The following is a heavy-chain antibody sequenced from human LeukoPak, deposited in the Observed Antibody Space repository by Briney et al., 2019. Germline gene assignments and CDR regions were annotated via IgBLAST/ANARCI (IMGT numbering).Heavy chain of an antibody. CDR3: ARHYDSSGYYSTRAFDI. Sequence: PSETLSLTCTVSGGSISSYYWSWIQQPPGKGLEWIGYIYYSGSTNYNPSLKSRVTISVDTSKNQFSLKLSSVTAADTAVYYCARHYDSSGYYSTRAFDIWGQGTMVTVSS. CDR2: IYYSGST. V-gene: IGHV4-59*08. D-gene: IGHD3-22*01. J-gene: IGHJ3*02. CDR1: GGSISSYY.